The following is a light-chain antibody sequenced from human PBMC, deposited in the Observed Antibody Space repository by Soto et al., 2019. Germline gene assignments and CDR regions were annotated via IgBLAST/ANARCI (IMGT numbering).Light chain of an antibody. Sequence: DIQMTQSPSSLSASVGDRVTISCRASQSISSSLNWYQQKPGKAPKLLIYAASSLQSGVPSRFSGNKSGADFTLTISSLQSEDSATYYCQQSYSTPRTFGQGTKLEIK. V-gene: IGKV1-39*01. CDR1: QSISSS. J-gene: IGKJ2*01. CDR2: AAS. CDR3: QQSYSTPRT.